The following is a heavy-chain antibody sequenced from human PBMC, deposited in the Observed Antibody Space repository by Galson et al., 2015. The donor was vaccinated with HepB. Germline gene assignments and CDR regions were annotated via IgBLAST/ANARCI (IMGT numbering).Heavy chain of an antibody. Sequence: SLRLSCAASGFTFSSYAMHWVRQAPGKGLEWVAVISYDGRNKYYADSVKGRFTISRDNSKNTLYLQMNNLRAEDTAAYYCALGGKQQLGHLFDYWGQGTLVTVSS. J-gene: IGHJ4*02. CDR1: GFTFSSYA. CDR3: ALGGKQQLGHLFDY. CDR2: ISYDGRNK. D-gene: IGHD6-13*01. V-gene: IGHV3-30*04.